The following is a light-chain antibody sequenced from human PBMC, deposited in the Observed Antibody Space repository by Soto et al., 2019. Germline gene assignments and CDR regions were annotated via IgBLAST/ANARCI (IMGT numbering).Light chain of an antibody. CDR1: SSDVGAYNF. CDR3: CSYTASDLWV. V-gene: IGLV2-14*03. J-gene: IGLJ3*02. CDR2: SVY. Sequence: QSALTQPASVSGSPGQSITISCTGTSSDVGAYNFVSWHQQHPGKAPKLMIYSVYDRPSGISYRFSGSKSGNTASLTISGLQGDDEADYFCCSYTASDLWVFGGGTKVTVL.